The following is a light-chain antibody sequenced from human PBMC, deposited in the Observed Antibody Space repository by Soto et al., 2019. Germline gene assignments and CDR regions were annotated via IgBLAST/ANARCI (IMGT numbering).Light chain of an antibody. Sequence: EIVLTQSPGTLSLSPGERATLSCRASQSVSSSYLAWYQQKPGQATRLLVYGASSRATGIPHRFSGSGSGTEFTLTISRLEPEEFAVDYCQQYCSSPLTFGGGTKVEIK. J-gene: IGKJ4*01. CDR3: QQYCSSPLT. CDR1: QSVSSSY. CDR2: GAS. V-gene: IGKV3-20*01.